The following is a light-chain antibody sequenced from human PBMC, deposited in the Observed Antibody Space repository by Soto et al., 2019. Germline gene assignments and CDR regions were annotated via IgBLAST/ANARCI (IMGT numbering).Light chain of an antibody. CDR2: DAS. Sequence: EIVLTQSPATLSLSPGERATLSCRASQSVSWYLAWYQQKPGQAPRLLIYDASNRATGIPARFSGSGSGTDFTLPITSVEPEAFGVYYCHQRLTVPSTFAGGTRVGIK. CDR1: QSVSWY. V-gene: IGKV3-11*01. CDR3: HQRLTVPST. J-gene: IGKJ4*01.